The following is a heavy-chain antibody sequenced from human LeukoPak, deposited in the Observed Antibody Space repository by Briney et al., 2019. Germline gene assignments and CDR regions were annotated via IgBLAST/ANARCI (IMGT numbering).Heavy chain of an antibody. CDR2: IYHSGST. J-gene: IGHJ4*02. V-gene: IGHV4-34*01. Sequence: SETLSLTCAVYGGSFSGYYWSWIRQPPGKGLEWIGSIYHSGSTFYNPSLKSRVTISVDTSKNHFSLKLSSVTAADTAVYYCARGCLWGQGTLVTVSS. CDR1: GGSFSGYY. CDR3: ARGCL.